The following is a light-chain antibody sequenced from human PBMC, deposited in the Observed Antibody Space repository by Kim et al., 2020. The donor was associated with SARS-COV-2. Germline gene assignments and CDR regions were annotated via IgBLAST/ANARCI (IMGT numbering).Light chain of an antibody. CDR2: DAS. CDR1: QSISSW. Sequence: SASVGDRVTIPCRASQSISSWLAWYQQKPGKAPKLLIYDASSLESGVPSRFSGSGSGTEFTLTISSLQPDDFATYYCQQYNSYSCTFGQGTKLEI. J-gene: IGKJ2*02. V-gene: IGKV1-5*01. CDR3: QQYNSYSCT.